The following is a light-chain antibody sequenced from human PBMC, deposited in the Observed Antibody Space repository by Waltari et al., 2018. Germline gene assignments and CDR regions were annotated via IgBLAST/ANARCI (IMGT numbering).Light chain of an antibody. J-gene: IGKJ1*01. V-gene: IGKV4-1*01. Sequence: DIVMTQSPDSLAVSLSERATINSKSSQSVLYSSNNKNYLAWYQQKPGQPPKLLIYWASTRESGVPDRFSGSGSGTDFTLTISSLQAEDVAVYYCQQYYSTPPTFGQGTKVEIK. CDR2: WAS. CDR1: QSVLYSSNNKNY. CDR3: QQYYSTPPT.